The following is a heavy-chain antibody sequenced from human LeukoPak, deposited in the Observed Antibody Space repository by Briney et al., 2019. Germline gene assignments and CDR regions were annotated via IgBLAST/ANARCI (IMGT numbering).Heavy chain of an antibody. J-gene: IGHJ4*02. D-gene: IGHD1-26*01. Sequence: GASVKVSCKASGYTFTSYYMHWVRQAPGQGLEWMGIINPSGGSTSYAQKFQGRVTMTRDTSTSTVYMELSSLRSEDTAVYYCATDLAISGATRGIDYWGQGTLVTVSS. CDR1: GYTFTSYY. CDR3: ATDLAISGATRGIDY. CDR2: INPSGGST. V-gene: IGHV1-46*01.